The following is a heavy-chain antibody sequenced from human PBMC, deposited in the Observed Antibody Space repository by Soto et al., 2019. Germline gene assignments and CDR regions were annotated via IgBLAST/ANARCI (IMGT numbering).Heavy chain of an antibody. J-gene: IGHJ4*02. CDR3: ARESEDLTSNFDY. V-gene: IGHV3-21*01. Sequence: AGGSLRLSCVASGFTFTRYSMNWVRQAPGKGLEWVSSISSTTNYIYYADSMKGRFTVSRDNAKNSVYLEMNSLSAEDTAVYYCARESEDLTSNFDYWGKGTLVTVSS. CDR1: GFTFTRYS. CDR2: ISSTTNYI.